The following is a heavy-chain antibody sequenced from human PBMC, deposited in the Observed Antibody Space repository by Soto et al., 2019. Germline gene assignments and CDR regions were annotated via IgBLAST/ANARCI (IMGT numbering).Heavy chain of an antibody. V-gene: IGHV5-51*01. D-gene: IGHD6-19*01. CDR3: ARPIHWSSSGCYRYLFSY. Sequence: PGESLKISCKGSGYSLTSYWIGWVRQMPGKGLEWMGIIYPGDSDTRYSPSFQGQVTISADKSISTAYLQWSSLKASDTAMYCCARPIHWSSSGCYRYLFSYRGQRTPDTGSS. CDR1: GYSLTSYW. CDR2: IYPGDSDT. J-gene: IGHJ1*01.